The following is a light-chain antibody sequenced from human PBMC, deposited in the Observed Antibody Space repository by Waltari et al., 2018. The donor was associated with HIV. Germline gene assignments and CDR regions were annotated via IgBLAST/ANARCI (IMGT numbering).Light chain of an antibody. V-gene: IGLV1-36*01. CDR1: SSNIGNNA. J-gene: IGLJ3*02. Sequence: QSVLTQPPSVSEAPRQRVTISCSGSSSNIGNNAVNWYQQLPGKAPKLLIDYDDLLPSVVSDRFAGAKSGTSASRAISGLQSEDEADYCCAAWDDSLNGPVFGGGTKLTVL. CDR3: AAWDDSLNGPV. CDR2: YDD.